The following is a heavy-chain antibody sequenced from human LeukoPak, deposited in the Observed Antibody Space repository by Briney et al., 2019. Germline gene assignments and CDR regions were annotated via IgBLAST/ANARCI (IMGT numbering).Heavy chain of an antibody. CDR3: ARSPRVYMIGTHAFDI. D-gene: IGHD3-22*01. CDR2: IYYSGST. V-gene: IGHV4-39*01. J-gene: IGHJ3*02. CDR1: GDSISSTNYY. Sequence: SETLSLTCTVSGDSISSTNYYWGWIRQPPGKGLEWIGSIYYSGSTYYNPSLKSRVTISVDTSKNQFSLKLSSVTAADTAVYFCARSPRVYMIGTHAFDIWGQGTMVTVSS.